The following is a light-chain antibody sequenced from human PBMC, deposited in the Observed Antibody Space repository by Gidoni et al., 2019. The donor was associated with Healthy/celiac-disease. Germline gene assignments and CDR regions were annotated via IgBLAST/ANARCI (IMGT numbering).Light chain of an antibody. J-gene: IGLJ3*02. CDR2: EVS. Sequence: QSALTPPASVSGSPGTSITISCTGTSSDVGSYNLVSWYQQHPGKAPKLMIYEVSKRPSGVSNRFSGSKSGNTASLTISGLQAEDEADYYCCSYAGSSTLGVFGGGTKLTVL. V-gene: IGLV2-23*02. CDR1: SSDVGSYNL. CDR3: CSYAGSSTLGV.